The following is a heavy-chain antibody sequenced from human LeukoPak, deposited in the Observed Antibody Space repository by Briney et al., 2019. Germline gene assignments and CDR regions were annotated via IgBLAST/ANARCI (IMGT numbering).Heavy chain of an antibody. CDR2: VKHSGSA. D-gene: IGHD4-23*01. J-gene: IGHJ4*02. CDR3: ARESTVLTPSFDS. CDR1: GGSFSDYY. V-gene: IGHV4-34*01. Sequence: SETPSLTCVVYGGSFSDYYWSWIRQPPGKGLEWIGEVKHSGSANYNPSLKGRDTMSLDTSKNQFSLKVNSVTAADTAVYYCARESTVLTPSFDSWGQGTLVTVSS.